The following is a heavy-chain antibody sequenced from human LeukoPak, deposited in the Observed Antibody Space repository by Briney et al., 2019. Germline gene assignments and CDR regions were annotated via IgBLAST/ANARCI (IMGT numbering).Heavy chain of an antibody. CDR3: ARGRATVTTHWVDP. D-gene: IGHD4-11*01. J-gene: IGHJ5*02. V-gene: IGHV1-8*01. CDR1: GYPFSNYD. CDR2: MNPNSGNT. Sequence: GASVKVSCKASGYPFSNYDINWVRQATGQGLEWMGWMNPNSGNTDYAQKFQGRVTITRNTSISTAYMELSSLRSEDTAGYYCARGRATVTTHWVDPWGQGTLVTVSS.